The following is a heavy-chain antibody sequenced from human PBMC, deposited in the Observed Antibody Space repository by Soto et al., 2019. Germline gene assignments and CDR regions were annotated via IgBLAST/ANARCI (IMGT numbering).Heavy chain of an antibody. CDR2: IYYSGST. CDR1: GGSISSYY. J-gene: IGHJ6*02. Sequence: SETLSLTCTVSGGSISSYYWSWIRQPPGKGLEWIGYIYYSGSTNYNPSLKSRVTISVDTSKNQFSLKLSSVTAADTAVYYCARSRITMVRGVLLDYYGMDVWGQGTTVTVSS. CDR3: ARSRITMVRGVLLDYYGMDV. V-gene: IGHV4-59*01. D-gene: IGHD3-10*01.